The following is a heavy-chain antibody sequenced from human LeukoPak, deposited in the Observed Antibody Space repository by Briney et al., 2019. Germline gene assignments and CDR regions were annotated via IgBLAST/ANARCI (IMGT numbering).Heavy chain of an antibody. CDR1: GFTVSSYG. V-gene: IGHV3-23*01. D-gene: IGHD2-2*01. CDR3: ARDHNEVPAAITAY. CDR2: ISGSGGST. J-gene: IGHJ4*02. Sequence: GGSLRLSCAASGFTVSSYGMSWVRQAPGKGLEWVSAISGSGGSTYYADSVKGRFTISRDNSKNTLYLQMNSLRAEDTAVYYCARDHNEVPAAITAYWGQGTLVTVSS.